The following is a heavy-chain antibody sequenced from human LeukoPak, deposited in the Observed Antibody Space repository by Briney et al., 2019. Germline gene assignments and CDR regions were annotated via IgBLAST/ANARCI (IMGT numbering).Heavy chain of an antibody. CDR1: GGSVSGTNW. V-gene: IGHV4-4*02. CDR3: AREGGFYRPLDY. D-gene: IGHD6-25*01. Sequence: SETLSLTCGVSGGSVSGTNWWTWIRQPPGKGLEWIGEVHLDGRTNFNPSLRSRLTMSVDLSENHVSLKLTSVTAADTAVYYCAREGGFYRPLDYSGQGTLVTVSS. J-gene: IGHJ4*02. CDR2: VHLDGRT.